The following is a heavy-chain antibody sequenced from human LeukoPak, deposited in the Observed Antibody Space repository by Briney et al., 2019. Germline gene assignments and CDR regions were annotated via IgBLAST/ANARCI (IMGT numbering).Heavy chain of an antibody. CDR2: ISVRNNYR. CDR1: GYTFSDFS. CDR3: VRLRRNNDRSGYYYYYDY. Sequence: GGSLTLSCAASGYTFSDFSVNWVRQAPGKGLEGVSSISVRNNYRYYADSVRGRFTISRDDARDSLFLQMNSLRAEDTAVYFCVRLRRNNDRSGYYYYYDYWGQGTLVTVSS. D-gene: IGHD3-22*01. J-gene: IGHJ4*02. V-gene: IGHV3-21*01.